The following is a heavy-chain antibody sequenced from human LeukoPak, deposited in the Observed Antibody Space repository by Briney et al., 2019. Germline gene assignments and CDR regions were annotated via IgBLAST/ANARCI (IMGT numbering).Heavy chain of an antibody. J-gene: IGHJ5*02. CDR3: AREKTYDYVWGSYRYIGWFDP. Sequence: GGSLRLSRAASGFTFSSYWMSWVRQAPGKGLEWVANIKQDGSEKYYVDSVEGRFTISRDNAKNSLYLQMNSLRAEDTAVYYCAREKTYDYVWGSYRYIGWFDPWGQGTLVTVSS. CDR1: GFTFSSYW. CDR2: IKQDGSEK. D-gene: IGHD3-16*02. V-gene: IGHV3-7*01.